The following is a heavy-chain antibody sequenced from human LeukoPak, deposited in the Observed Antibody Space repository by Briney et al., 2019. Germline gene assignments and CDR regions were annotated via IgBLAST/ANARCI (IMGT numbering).Heavy chain of an antibody. CDR1: GYTSTSYA. V-gene: IGHV7-4-1*02. CDR2: INTNTGNP. Sequence: ASVKVSCKASGYTSTSYAMNWVRQAPGQGLEWMGWINTNTGNPTYAQGFTGRFVFSLDTSVSTAYLQISSLKAEDTAVYYCARENTYYYDSSGLTDYWGQGTLVTVSS. D-gene: IGHD3-22*01. CDR3: ARENTYYYDSSGLTDY. J-gene: IGHJ4*02.